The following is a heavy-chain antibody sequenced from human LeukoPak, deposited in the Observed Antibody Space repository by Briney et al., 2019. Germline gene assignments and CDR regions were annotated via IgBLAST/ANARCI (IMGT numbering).Heavy chain of an antibody. D-gene: IGHD5-24*01. CDR2: IYGSGTYT. V-gene: IGHV3-23*05. CDR1: GVTFNKYA. CDR3: ARRRDGYNPELDY. Sequence: SGGSLRLSCAASGVTFNKYAMTWVRQAPGKGLEWISAIYGSGTYTHYADSVKGRFTISRDNSKNTLYLQMDSLTTEDTALYYCARRRDGYNPELDYWGQGTLVTVSS. J-gene: IGHJ4*02.